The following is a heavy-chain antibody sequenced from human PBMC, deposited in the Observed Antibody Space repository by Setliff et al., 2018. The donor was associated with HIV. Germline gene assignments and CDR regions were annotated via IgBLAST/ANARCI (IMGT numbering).Heavy chain of an antibody. Sequence: PSETLSLTCSVSGGSISSGSYYWNWIRQPAGKQLEWIGHIYKSGSTNYNPSLKSRVTITADTSTNQFSLKLSSVTAADTAVYYCARNIPARPISYWGQGALVTVSS. CDR2: IYKSGST. D-gene: IGHD6-6*01. CDR3: ARNIPARPISY. V-gene: IGHV4-61*09. CDR1: GGSISSGSYY. J-gene: IGHJ4*02.